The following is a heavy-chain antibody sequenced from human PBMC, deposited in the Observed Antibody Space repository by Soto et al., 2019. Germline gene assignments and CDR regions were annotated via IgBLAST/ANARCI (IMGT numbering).Heavy chain of an antibody. D-gene: IGHD3-10*01. V-gene: IGHV1-69*06. CDR1: GGTLSDHG. Sequence: QVQLEQSGAEVKKPGSSVKVSCKASGGTLSDHGVAWLRQAPGQGLEWMGGTIPVFNTAKYAQKFQGRVTVTADKFTKIAYMELSSLRSEDTAFYFCARGVYGSGNYYTGPSAFYIWGQGTMVIVSS. J-gene: IGHJ3*02. CDR3: ARGVYGSGNYYTGPSAFYI. CDR2: TIPVFNTA.